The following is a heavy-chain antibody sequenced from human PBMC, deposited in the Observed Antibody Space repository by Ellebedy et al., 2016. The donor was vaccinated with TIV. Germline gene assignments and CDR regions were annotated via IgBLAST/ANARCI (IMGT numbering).Heavy chain of an antibody. CDR2: INPNSGGT. Sequence: AASVKVSCKASGYTFTGYYMHWVRQAPGQGLEWMGWINPNSGGTNYAQKFQGWVTMTSNTSIDTAYMELSNLRSDDTAIYYCARGGARAEKTWLAPWGQGTLVTVSS. V-gene: IGHV1-2*04. D-gene: IGHD3-16*01. CDR1: GYTFTGYY. CDR3: ARGGARAEKTWLAP. J-gene: IGHJ5*02.